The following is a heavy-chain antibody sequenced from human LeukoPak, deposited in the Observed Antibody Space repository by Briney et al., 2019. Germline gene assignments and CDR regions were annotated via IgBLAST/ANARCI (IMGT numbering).Heavy chain of an antibody. Sequence: SETLSLTCTVSGGSISSGSYYWGWVRQPAGTGLEWVGRIYTSGSTYYNPSLKRRVTISVDTSKNQFSLKLSSVTAADTAVYYCARPYLRGTVVNNWFDRWGQGTLVTVSS. V-gene: IGHV4-61*02. CDR2: IYTSGST. CDR1: GGSISSGSYY. D-gene: IGHD4-23*01. J-gene: IGHJ5*02. CDR3: ARPYLRGTVVNNWFDR.